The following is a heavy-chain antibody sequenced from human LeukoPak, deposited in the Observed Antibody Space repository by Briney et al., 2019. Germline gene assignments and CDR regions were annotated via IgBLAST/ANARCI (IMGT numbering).Heavy chain of an antibody. CDR1: GYTFTSYG. D-gene: IGHD6-6*01. J-gene: IGHJ4*02. CDR2: INPSGGST. Sequence: ASVKVSCKASGYTFTSYGISWVRQAPGQGLEWMGIINPSGGSTSYAQKFQGRVTMTRDTSTSTVYMELSSLRSEDTAVYYCAGSSSLEYWGQGTLVTVSS. V-gene: IGHV1-46*01. CDR3: AGSSSLEY.